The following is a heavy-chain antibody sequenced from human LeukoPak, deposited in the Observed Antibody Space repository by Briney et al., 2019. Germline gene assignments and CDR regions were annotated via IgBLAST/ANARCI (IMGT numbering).Heavy chain of an antibody. Sequence: SETLSLTCIASVGSISGTNSYWAWIRQPAGKGLEWIGSIYFSGSNFYHSSLESRLNMSVDMSKNQFSLKVRSVTAADTAVYYCARQRADYYYYYMDVWGNGTTVTVSS. J-gene: IGHJ6*03. CDR3: ARQRADYYYYYMDV. CDR1: VGSISGTNSY. V-gene: IGHV4-39*01. CDR2: IYFSGSN.